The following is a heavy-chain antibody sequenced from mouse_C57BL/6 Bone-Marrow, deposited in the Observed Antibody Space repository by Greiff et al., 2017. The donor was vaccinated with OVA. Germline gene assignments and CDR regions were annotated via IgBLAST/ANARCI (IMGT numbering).Heavy chain of an antibody. Sequence: QVQLQQSGAELVKPGASVKISCKASGYTFTDYYINWVKQRPGQGLEWIGKIGPGSGSTYYNEKFKGKATLTADKSSSTAYMQLSSLTSKDSAVDVYTYEYDAWLAYWGQGTLVTVSA. V-gene: IGHV1-77*01. CDR3: TYEYDAWLAY. CDR2: IGPGSGST. J-gene: IGHJ3*01. CDR1: GYTFTDYY. D-gene: IGHD2-4*01.